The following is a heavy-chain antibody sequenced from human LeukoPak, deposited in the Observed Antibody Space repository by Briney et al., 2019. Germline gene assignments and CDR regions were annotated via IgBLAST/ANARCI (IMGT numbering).Heavy chain of an antibody. CDR1: GFTFSSYS. Sequence: GGSLRLSCAASGFTFSSYSMTWVRQAPGKGLEWVSSISSSSSYIYYADSVKGRFTISRDNAKNSLYLQMQSLKTEDTAVYYCTRSPLNYGPFDYWGQGTLVTVSS. D-gene: IGHD3-10*01. J-gene: IGHJ4*02. CDR3: TRSPLNYGPFDY. V-gene: IGHV3-21*04. CDR2: ISSSSSYI.